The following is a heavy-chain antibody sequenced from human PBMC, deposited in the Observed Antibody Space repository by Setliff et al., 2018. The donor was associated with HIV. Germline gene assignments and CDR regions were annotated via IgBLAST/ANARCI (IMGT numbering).Heavy chain of an antibody. CDR2: LGVRGDT. D-gene: IGHD5-18*01. J-gene: IGHJ6*03. Sequence: GESLKISCVVSGFTLRSHDMYWVRQAPGKGLEWVSGLGVRGDTYYTGSVKGRFAISRESAKNSLYLQMSNLRPEDTGVYYCLRGSIQVPGLDHMDVCGKGTTVTVSS. V-gene: IGHV3-13*01. CDR1: GFTLRSHD. CDR3: LRGSIQVPGLDHMDV.